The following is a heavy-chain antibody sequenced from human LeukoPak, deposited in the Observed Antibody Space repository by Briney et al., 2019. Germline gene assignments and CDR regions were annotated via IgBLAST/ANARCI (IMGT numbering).Heavy chain of an antibody. CDR1: GFTFSDYY. J-gene: IGHJ6*03. CDR3: ARDPNIRSRYYGSGSYYTYYYYYYMDV. D-gene: IGHD3-10*01. CDR2: ISSSGSTI. V-gene: IGHV3-11*04. Sequence: GGSLRLSCAASGFTFSDYYMSWIRQAPGKGLEWVSYISSSGSTIYYADSVKGRFTISRDNAKNSLYLQMNSLRAEDTAVYYCARDPNIRSRYYGSGSYYTYYYYYYMDVWGKGTTVTVSS.